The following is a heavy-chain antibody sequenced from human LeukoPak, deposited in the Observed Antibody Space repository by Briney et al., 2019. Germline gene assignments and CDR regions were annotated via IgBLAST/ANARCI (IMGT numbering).Heavy chain of an antibody. V-gene: IGHV3-21*01. D-gene: IGHD3-10*01. J-gene: IGHJ4*02. CDR2: ISSGSNYI. CDR3: ARDSEAYGSGSFDY. Sequence: PGGSLRLSCAASGFTFSSYSMNWVRQAPGKGLEWVSSISSGSNYIYYADSLKGRFTISRDSAKNSLYLQMNILRAEDTAVYYCARDSEAYGSGSFDYWGQGTLVTVSS. CDR1: GFTFSSYS.